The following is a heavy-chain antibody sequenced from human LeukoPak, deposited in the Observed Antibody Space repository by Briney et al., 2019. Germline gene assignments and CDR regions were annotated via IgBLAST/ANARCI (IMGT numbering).Heavy chain of an antibody. CDR2: VNSDGTGR. D-gene: IGHD3/OR15-3a*01. CDR3: ARGGLDHAFDI. CDR1: GFTFSSYA. J-gene: IGHJ3*02. Sequence: GGSLRLSCAASGFTFSSYAMSWVRQAPGKGLVWVSRVNSDGTGRIYADAVKGRITISRDNAKSSVFLELNSLRAEDTATYYCARGGLDHAFDIWGQGTMVTVSS. V-gene: IGHV3-74*01.